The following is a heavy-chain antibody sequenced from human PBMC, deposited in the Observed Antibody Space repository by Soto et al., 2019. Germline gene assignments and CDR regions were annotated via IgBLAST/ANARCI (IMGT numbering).Heavy chain of an antibody. Sequence: EVQLVESGGRLVQRGGSLRLSCSGSGFIFGDHVMDWVRQAPGKGLEWVAGISGSGNSPFFRDSVKGRFTISRDNSKNTVYLEMNNLRDEDSAMYFSARGTHSYSGSHELDAWGLGTLVTVSS. CDR2: ISGSGNSP. CDR3: ARGTHSYSGSHELDA. D-gene: IGHD1-26*01. J-gene: IGHJ5*02. CDR1: GFIFGDHV. V-gene: IGHV3-23*04.